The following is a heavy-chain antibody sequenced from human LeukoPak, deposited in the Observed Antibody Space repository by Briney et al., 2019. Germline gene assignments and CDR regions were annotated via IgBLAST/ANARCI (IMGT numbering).Heavy chain of an antibody. J-gene: IGHJ4*02. V-gene: IGHV3-23*01. D-gene: IGHD2-2*01. CDR1: GFTFSSYA. Sequence: GGSLRLSCAASGFTFSSYAMSWVRQTPGKGLESVSAISGSGGSTYYADSVKGRFTISRDNSKNTLYLQMNSLRAEDTAVYYCAKSIRIVVVPGAMGYWGQGNLVTVSS. CDR2: ISGSGGST. CDR3: AKSIRIVVVPGAMGY.